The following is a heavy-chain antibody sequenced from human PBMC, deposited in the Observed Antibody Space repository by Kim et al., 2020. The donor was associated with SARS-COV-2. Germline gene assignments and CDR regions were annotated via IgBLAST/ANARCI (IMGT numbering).Heavy chain of an antibody. V-gene: IGHV4-34*01. Sequence: STNYNPSLKSRVTISVDTSKNQFSLKLSSVTAADTAVYYCARGGGAFDIWGQGTMVTVSS. J-gene: IGHJ3*02. CDR3: ARGGGAFDI. D-gene: IGHD3-16*01. CDR2: ST.